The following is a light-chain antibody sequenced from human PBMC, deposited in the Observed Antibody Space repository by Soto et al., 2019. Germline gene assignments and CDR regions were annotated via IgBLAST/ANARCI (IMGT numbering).Light chain of an antibody. J-gene: IGKJ1*01. Sequence: DIQMTQSPSTLSASVGDRVTITCRASQSISTYLNWYQQKVGRAPTLLIYAASSLQSGVPSRFSGGGSWTDFTLTTSSLQPEDFAIYFCQQCYSSPRTFGQGTKVEIK. CDR3: QQCYSSPRT. V-gene: IGKV1-39*01. CDR1: QSISTY. CDR2: AAS.